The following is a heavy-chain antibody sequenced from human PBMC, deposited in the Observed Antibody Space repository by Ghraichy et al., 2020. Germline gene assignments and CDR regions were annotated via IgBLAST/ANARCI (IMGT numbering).Heavy chain of an antibody. D-gene: IGHD5-18*01. CDR1: GGSISSYY. J-gene: IGHJ2*01. CDR2: IYYSGST. V-gene: IGHV4-59*01. CDR3: ASSRGYSYGHGRWYFDL. Sequence: SETLSLTCTVSGGSISSYYWSWIRQPPGKGLEWIGYIYYSGSTNYNPSLKSRVTISVDTSKNQFSLKLSSVTAADTAVYYCASSRGYSYGHGRWYFDLWGRGTLVTVSS.